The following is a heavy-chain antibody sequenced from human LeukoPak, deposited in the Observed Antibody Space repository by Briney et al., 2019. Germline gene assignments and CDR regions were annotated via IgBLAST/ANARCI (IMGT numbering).Heavy chain of an antibody. J-gene: IGHJ4*02. CDR2: IYYSGST. V-gene: IGHV4-59*01. CDR3: ARVEGEMATPDY. D-gene: IGHD5-24*01. CDR1: GGSISSYY. Sequence: PSETLSLTCTVSGGSISSYYWSWLRQPPGKGLEGLGYIYYSGSTNYNPSLKSRVTISVDTSKNQFSLKLSSVTAADTAVYYCARVEGEMATPDYWGQGTLVTVSS.